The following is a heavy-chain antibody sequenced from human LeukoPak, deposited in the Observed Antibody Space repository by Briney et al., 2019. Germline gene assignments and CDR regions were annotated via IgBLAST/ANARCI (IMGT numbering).Heavy chain of an antibody. V-gene: IGHV3-11*01. J-gene: IGHJ4*02. D-gene: IGHD2-2*01. Sequence: GGSLRLSCAASGFTFSDYYMSWIRQAPGKGLEWVSYVSSSGSTIYYADSVKGRFTISRDNAKNSLYLQMNSLRAEDTAVYYCARVDNLSQLIDYWGQGTLVTVSS. CDR3: ARVDNLSQLIDY. CDR1: GFTFSDYY. CDR2: VSSSGSTI.